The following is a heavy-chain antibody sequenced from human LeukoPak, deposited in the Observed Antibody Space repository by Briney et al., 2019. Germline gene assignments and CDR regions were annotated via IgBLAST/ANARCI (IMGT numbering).Heavy chain of an antibody. CDR1: GGSISSGGYY. V-gene: IGHV4-31*03. CDR2: IYYSGST. CDR3: ARVGCSTSCPNWFDP. J-gene: IGHJ5*02. D-gene: IGHD2-2*01. Sequence: PSETLSLTCTLSGGSISSGGYYWSWIRQHPGKGLEWIGYIYYSGSTYYNPSLKSRVTISVDTSKNQFSLKLSSVTAADAAVYYCARVGCSTSCPNWFDPWGQGTLVTVSS.